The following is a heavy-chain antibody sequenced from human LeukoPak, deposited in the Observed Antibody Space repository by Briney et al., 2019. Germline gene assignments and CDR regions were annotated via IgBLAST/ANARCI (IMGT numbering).Heavy chain of an antibody. J-gene: IGHJ4*02. Sequence: ASVKVSCKASGGTFSGYAISWVRQAPGQGLEWMGWMNPNSGNTGYAQKFQGRVTMTRNTSISTAYMELSSLRSEDTAVYYCARADKICSGGSCYPGYWGQGTLVTVSS. D-gene: IGHD2-15*01. CDR2: MNPNSGNT. CDR3: ARADKICSGGSCYPGY. V-gene: IGHV1-8*02. CDR1: GGTFSGYA.